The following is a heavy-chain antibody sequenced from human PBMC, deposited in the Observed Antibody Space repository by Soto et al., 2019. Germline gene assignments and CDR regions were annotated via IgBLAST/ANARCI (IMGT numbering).Heavy chain of an antibody. D-gene: IGHD3-10*01. Sequence: LVESGGGVVQPGRSLRLSCAASGFTFSSYGMYWVRQAPGKGLEWVARISYDGSDQFYGDSVKGRFTISRDNSKNTLYLQMNSLRSEDTAVYYCAKDTGADYWGQGTVVTVSA. CDR3: AKDTGADY. J-gene: IGHJ4*02. CDR1: GFTFSSYG. V-gene: IGHV3-30*18. CDR2: ISYDGSDQ.